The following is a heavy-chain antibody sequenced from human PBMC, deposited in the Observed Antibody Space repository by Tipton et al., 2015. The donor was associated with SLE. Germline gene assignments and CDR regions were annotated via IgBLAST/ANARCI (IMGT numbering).Heavy chain of an antibody. CDR1: GGSISSYY. CDR3: ARDLGRGYNWFDP. Sequence: TLSLTCTVSGGSISSYYWSWIRQPPGKGLEWIGYIYYSGSTNYNPSLKSRVTKSVDTSKNQFSLKLSSVTAADTAVYYCARDLGRGYNWFDPWGQGTLVTVSS. D-gene: IGHD1-26*01. J-gene: IGHJ5*02. CDR2: IYYSGST. V-gene: IGHV4-59*01.